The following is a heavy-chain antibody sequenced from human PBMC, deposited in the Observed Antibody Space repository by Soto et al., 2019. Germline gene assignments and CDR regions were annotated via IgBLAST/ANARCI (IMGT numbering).Heavy chain of an antibody. CDR3: AREGGGGDCYQCFDL. D-gene: IGHD2-21*02. CDR2: IIPILGIA. V-gene: IGHV1-69*08. J-gene: IGHJ2*01. CDR1: GGTFSSYT. Sequence: QVQLVQSGAVVKKPGSSVKVSCKASGGTFSSYTISWVRQAPGQGLEWMGRIIPILGIANYAQKFQGRVTITADKSTSTAYMELSSLRSEDTAVYYCAREGGGGDCYQCFDLWGRGTLVTVSS.